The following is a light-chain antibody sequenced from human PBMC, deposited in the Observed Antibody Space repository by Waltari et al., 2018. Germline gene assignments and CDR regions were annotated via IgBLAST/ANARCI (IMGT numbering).Light chain of an antibody. J-gene: IGKJ2*01. Sequence: EIVMTQSPLSLPVTPGEPASISCRSSQSLLHSNGYNYLDWYLQKPGQSPQLVIYLGSNRASVVPDRFSGSESGTDFTLKISRVEPEDVGVYYCMQTLQSPYAFGQGTKLEI. CDR3: MQTLQSPYA. V-gene: IGKV2-28*01. CDR1: QSLLHSNGYNY. CDR2: LGS.